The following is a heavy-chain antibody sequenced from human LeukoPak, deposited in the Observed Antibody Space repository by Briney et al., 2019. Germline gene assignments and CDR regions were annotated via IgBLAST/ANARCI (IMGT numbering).Heavy chain of an antibody. J-gene: IGHJ2*01. Sequence: KPGGSLRLSCAASGFTFSSYSMNWVRQAPGKGLEWVSYISSSSSYIYYADSVKGRFTISRDNAKNPLYLQMNSLRAEDTAVYYCAREMELVFYWYFDLWGRGTLVTVSS. CDR2: ISSSSSYI. D-gene: IGHD6-13*01. V-gene: IGHV3-21*05. CDR3: AREMELVFYWYFDL. CDR1: GFTFSSYS.